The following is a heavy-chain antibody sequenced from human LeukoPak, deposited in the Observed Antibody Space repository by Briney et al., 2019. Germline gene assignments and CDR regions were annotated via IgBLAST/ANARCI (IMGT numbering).Heavy chain of an antibody. V-gene: IGHV3-21*01. J-gene: IGHJ4*02. CDR2: ISSSSSYI. D-gene: IGHD2-15*01. CDR3: ARNSRDGDIVVVLAATSSPDY. Sequence: GGSLRLSCAASGFTFSSYSMNWVRQAPGKGLEWVSSISSSSSYIYYADSVKGRFTISRDNAKNSLYLQMNSLRAEDTAVYYCARNSRDGDIVVVLAATSSPDYWGRGTLVTVPS. CDR1: GFTFSSYS.